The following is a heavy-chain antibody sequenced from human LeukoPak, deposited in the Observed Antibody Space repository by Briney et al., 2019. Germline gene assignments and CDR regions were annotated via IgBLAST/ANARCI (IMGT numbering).Heavy chain of an antibody. V-gene: IGHV1-69*13. CDR1: GDTFNNYG. D-gene: IGHD2-2*01. CDR3: ARGTILGYCSSTSCLNWFDP. Sequence: SLKVSCKASGDTFNNYGFSWVRQAPGQGLEWIGGVIPMFGTAHYAQKFQGRVTITADESRSTAYMELSSLRTDDTAVYYCARGTILGYCSSTSCLNWFDPWGQGTLVTVSS. CDR2: VIPMFGTA. J-gene: IGHJ5*02.